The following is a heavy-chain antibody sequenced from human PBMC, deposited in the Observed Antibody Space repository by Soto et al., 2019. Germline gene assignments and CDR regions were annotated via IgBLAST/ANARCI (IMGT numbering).Heavy chain of an antibody. Sequence: PGGSLKISCKGSGYSFTRYWISLGRQMPGKGLEGMGGIDPINSYTNYSPSFQGHVTISADKSISTAYLQWSSLKASDTAMYYCARHNPHSGYDYWGQGTLVTVSS. J-gene: IGHJ4*02. CDR3: ARHNPHSGYDY. V-gene: IGHV5-10-1*01. CDR2: IDPINSYT. D-gene: IGHD5-12*01. CDR1: GYSFTRYW.